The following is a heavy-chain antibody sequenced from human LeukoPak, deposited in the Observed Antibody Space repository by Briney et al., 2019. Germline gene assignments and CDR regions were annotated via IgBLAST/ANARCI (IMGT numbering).Heavy chain of an antibody. V-gene: IGHV3-23*01. D-gene: IGHD2-2*01. CDR2: IYYSGGKT. CDR1: GFMFSNFA. CDR3: AKDQGQAVVPRRFDN. Sequence: GGSLRLSCVASGFMFSNFAMSWVRQAPGKGLEWDSTIYYSGGKTYSADSVKGRFTISRDNAKNTLYLQMNSLRAEDTAVYYCAKDQGQAVVPRRFDNWGQGTLVSVSS. J-gene: IGHJ4*02.